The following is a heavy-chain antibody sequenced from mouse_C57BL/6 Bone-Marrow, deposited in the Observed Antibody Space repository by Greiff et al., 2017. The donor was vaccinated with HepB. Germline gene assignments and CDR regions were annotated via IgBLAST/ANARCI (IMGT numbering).Heavy chain of an antibody. V-gene: IGHV6-6*01. Sequence: EVMLVESGGGLVQPGGSMKLSCAASGFTFSDAWMDWVRQSPEKGLEWVAEIRHKANNHATYYAESVKGRFTISRDDSKSSVYLQMNSLRAEDTGIYYCTRSAYYSNYGFAYWGQGTLVTVSA. CDR2: IRHKANNHAT. CDR1: GFTFSDAW. CDR3: TRSAYYSNYGFAY. J-gene: IGHJ3*01. D-gene: IGHD2-5*01.